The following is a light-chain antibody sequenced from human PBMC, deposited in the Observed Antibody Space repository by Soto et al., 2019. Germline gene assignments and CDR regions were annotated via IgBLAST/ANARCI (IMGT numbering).Light chain of an antibody. CDR1: QGISSY. Sequence: QVTQSTSCGSACVCERAKITFVASQGISSYLAWYQQKPGKAPNLLMYTASNLQCGFPSRFSCNGSLPDLHLSISTLQPEDFATQYCQQSDSTPVDIGRGTRLEIK. CDR2: TAS. V-gene: IGKV1-39*01. J-gene: IGKJ5*01. CDR3: QQSDSTPVD.